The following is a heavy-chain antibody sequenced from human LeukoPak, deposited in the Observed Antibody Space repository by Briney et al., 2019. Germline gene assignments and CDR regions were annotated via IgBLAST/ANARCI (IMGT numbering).Heavy chain of an antibody. CDR1: GFTFSSFS. J-gene: IGHJ4*02. CDR3: ARGARDGYNVYYLDY. CDR2: ISSSSDYI. Sequence: GGSLRLSCAASGFTFSSFSMNWVRQAPGKGLEWVSSISSSSDYIHYADSVKGRFTISRDNSKNTLYLQMNSLRAEDTAVYYCARGARDGYNVYYLDYWGQGTLVTVSS. V-gene: IGHV3-21*04. D-gene: IGHD5-24*01.